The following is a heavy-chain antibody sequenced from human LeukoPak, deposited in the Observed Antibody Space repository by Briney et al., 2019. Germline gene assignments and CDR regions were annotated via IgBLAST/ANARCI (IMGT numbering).Heavy chain of an antibody. CDR2: IIPTVGAT. V-gene: IGHV1-69*06. D-gene: IGHD2-8*01. CDR3: AKMGRPTPPH. CDR1: GDIFNHYA. Sequence: AVKVSCKASGDIFNHYAINWVRQAPGQGLEYMGGIIPTVGATKFAQKFQGTVTITADKSSNTVFMELSSLRPEDTAVYYCAKMGRPTPPHWGQGTLVTVSS. J-gene: IGHJ4*02.